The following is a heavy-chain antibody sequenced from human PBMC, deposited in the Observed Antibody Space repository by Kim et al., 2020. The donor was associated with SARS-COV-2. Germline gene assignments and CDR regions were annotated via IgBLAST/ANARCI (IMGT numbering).Heavy chain of an antibody. CDR1: GFTFSSYA. CDR3: AKSPSHYYDSSGYYFSYYYYGMDV. D-gene: IGHD3-22*01. V-gene: IGHV3-23*01. CDR2: ISGSGGST. J-gene: IGHJ6*02. Sequence: GGSLRLSCAASGFTFSSYAMSWVRQAPGKGLEWVSAISGSGGSTYYADSVKGRFTISRDNSKNTLYLQMNSLRAEDTAVYYCAKSPSHYYDSSGYYFSYYYYGMDVCSQGTTVTVSS.